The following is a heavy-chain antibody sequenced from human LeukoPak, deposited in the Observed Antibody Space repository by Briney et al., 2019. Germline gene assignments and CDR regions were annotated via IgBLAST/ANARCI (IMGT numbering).Heavy chain of an antibody. CDR2: ISYDGSNK. Sequence: PGGSLRLSCAASGFTFSSYAMHWVRQAPGKGLEWVAVISYDGSNKYYADSVKGRFTISRDNSKNTLYLQMNSLRAEDTAVYYCAKGHYTDVWGKGTTVTVSS. V-gene: IGHV3-30*04. CDR3: AKGHYTDV. J-gene: IGHJ6*03. CDR1: GFTFSSYA.